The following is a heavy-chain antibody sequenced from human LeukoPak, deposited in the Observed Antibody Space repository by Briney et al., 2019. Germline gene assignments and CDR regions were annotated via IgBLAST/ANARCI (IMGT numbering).Heavy chain of an antibody. Sequence: ASVKVSCKASGYTFIGYNMHWVRQAPGQGLEWMGWINPNSGGTNYAQKFQGRVTMTRDTSISTAYMELSRLRSDDTAVYYCARDGVGGVYGDYGYFDLWGRGTLVTVSS. CDR3: ARDGVGGVYGDYGYFDL. J-gene: IGHJ2*01. V-gene: IGHV1-2*02. D-gene: IGHD4-17*01. CDR2: INPNSGGT. CDR1: GYTFIGYN.